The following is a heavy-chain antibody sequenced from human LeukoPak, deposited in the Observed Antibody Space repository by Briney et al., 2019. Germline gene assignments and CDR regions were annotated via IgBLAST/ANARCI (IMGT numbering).Heavy chain of an antibody. CDR1: GFTFSNAW. J-gene: IGHJ4*02. D-gene: IGHD3-10*01. CDR3: TTDDLYGSGTGGSD. V-gene: IGHV3-15*01. CDR2: IKSKTDGGTT. Sequence: GGSLRLSCAASGFTFSNAWMSWVRQAPGKGLEWVGRIKSKTDGGTTDYAAPLKGRFTISGDVSKNTLYLQMNSLKIEDTAVYYCTTDDLYGSGTGGSDWGQGTLVTVSS.